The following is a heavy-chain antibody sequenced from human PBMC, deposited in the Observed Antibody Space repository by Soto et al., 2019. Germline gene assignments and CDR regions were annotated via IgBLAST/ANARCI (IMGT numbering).Heavy chain of an antibody. CDR3: ARLRNYYDSSGYYYYYYYGMDV. Sequence: SETLSLTCAVYGGSFSGYYWSWIRQPPGKGLEWIGEINHSGSTNYNPSLKSRVTISVDTSKNQFSLKLSSVTAADTAVYYCARLRNYYDSSGYYYYYYYGMDVWGQGTTVTVSS. CDR2: INHSGST. J-gene: IGHJ6*02. V-gene: IGHV4-34*01. CDR1: GGSFSGYY. D-gene: IGHD3-22*01.